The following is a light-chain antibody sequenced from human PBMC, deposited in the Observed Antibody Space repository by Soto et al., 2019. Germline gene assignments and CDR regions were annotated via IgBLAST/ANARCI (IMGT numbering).Light chain of an antibody. CDR2: DVS. Sequence: QSALNQPASVSGSPGQSITISCTGTSSDVGGYTYVSWYQQHPGKAPKLMIYDVSNRPSGVSNRFSGSKSGNTASLTISGLQAEDEADYYCSSYTSSSTLVFGGGTKVTVL. V-gene: IGLV2-14*01. CDR3: SSYTSSSTLV. J-gene: IGLJ2*01. CDR1: SSDVGGYTY.